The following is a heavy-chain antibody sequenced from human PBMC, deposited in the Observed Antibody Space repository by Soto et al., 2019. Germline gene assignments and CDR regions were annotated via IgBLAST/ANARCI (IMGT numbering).Heavy chain of an antibody. Sequence: GGSLRLSCAASGFTFSRYWMHWVRQAPGKGLVWVSRIDSYGSATSQVDSVEGRFTISRDNAKNTLYLQMNSLRAEDTAVYYCARGWVEALSRQPPTCCWGKRTLGTVAS. CDR3: ARGWVEALSRQPPTCC. CDR2: IDSYGSAT. V-gene: IGHV3-74*01. CDR1: GFTFSRYW. J-gene: IGHJ4*02. D-gene: IGHD3-16*02.